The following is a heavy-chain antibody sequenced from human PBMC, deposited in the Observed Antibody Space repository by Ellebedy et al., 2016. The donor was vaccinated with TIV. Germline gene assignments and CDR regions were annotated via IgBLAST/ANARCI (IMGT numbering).Heavy chain of an antibody. V-gene: IGHV4-31*03. J-gene: IGHJ4*02. D-gene: IGHD6-25*01. CDR2: AHYSGSV. Sequence: SETLSLTCTVSGGSFNSDDYYWSWIHQHPGKGLEWMGYAHYSGSVSYNPSLKSRVMMSLDTSKNQFSLRLSSVTAADTAVYYCASRRLGNDYWGQGIRVTVSS. CDR3: ASRRLGNDY. CDR1: GGSFNSDDYY.